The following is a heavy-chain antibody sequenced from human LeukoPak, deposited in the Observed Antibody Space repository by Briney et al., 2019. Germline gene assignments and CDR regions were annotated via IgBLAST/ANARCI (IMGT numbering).Heavy chain of an antibody. CDR1: GFTFSSYA. CDR2: ISGSGGST. D-gene: IGHD2-2*01. J-gene: IGHJ4*02. Sequence: GGSLRLSCAASGFTFSSYAMSWVRQAPGKGLEWVSAISGSGGSTYYADSVKGRFTISRDNSKNTLYLQMNSLRAEDTAVYYCAKDNPPLYCSSTSCYHMDYWGQGTLVTVSS. V-gene: IGHV3-23*01. CDR3: AKDNPPLYCSSTSCYHMDY.